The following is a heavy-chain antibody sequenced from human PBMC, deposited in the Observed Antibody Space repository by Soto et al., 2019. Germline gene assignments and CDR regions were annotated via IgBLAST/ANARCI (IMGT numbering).Heavy chain of an antibody. CDR1: GFTFSSYS. D-gene: IGHD3-10*01. CDR2: ISSSSSYI. J-gene: IGHJ3*02. CDR3: ARDVTMVLDAFDI. V-gene: IGHV3-21*01. Sequence: PGGSLRLSCAASGFTFSSYSMNWVRQAPGKGLEWVSSISSSSSYIYYADSVKGRFTISRDNAKNSLYLQMNSLRAEDTAVYYCARDVTMVLDAFDIWGQGTMVTVSS.